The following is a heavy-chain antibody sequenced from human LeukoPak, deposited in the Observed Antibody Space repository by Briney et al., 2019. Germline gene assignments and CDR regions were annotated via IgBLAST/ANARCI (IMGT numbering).Heavy chain of an antibody. CDR2: INHSGST. V-gene: IGHV4-34*01. J-gene: IGHJ4*02. D-gene: IGHD2-21*02. CDR1: GGSFSDYY. CDR3: ARKAYCGGDCYSFDY. Sequence: SETLSLTCAVYGGSFSDYYWSWIRQPPGKGLEWIGEINHSGSTNYNTSLKSRVTISLDTSKNQFSLKLSSVTAADTAVYYCARKAYCGGDCYSFDYWGQGTLVTVSS.